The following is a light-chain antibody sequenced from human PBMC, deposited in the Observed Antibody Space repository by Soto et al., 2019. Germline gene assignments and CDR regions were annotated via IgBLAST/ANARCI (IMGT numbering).Light chain of an antibody. J-gene: IGKJ1*01. V-gene: IGKV3-20*01. Sequence: EIVLTQSPGTLSLSPGERATLSCRASQSVSSSYLAWYQQKPGQAPRLLMSGVSSRATGIPDRFSGSGSGTDFTLTISRLEPEDFVVYYCQQYGSSPWTFGQGTKVEFK. CDR3: QQYGSSPWT. CDR2: GVS. CDR1: QSVSSSY.